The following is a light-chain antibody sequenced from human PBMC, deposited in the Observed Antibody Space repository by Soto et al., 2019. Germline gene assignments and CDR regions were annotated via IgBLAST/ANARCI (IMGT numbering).Light chain of an antibody. J-gene: IGKJ1*01. CDR2: DAS. CDR1: QSISSW. Sequence: DIQMTQSPSTLSASVGDRVTITCRASQSISSWLAWYQRKPGKAPKILIYDASSLESGVPSRFRGSGSGTEFTLTISRLQPDDFATYHCQQYNSYPWTFGQGTKVDIK. V-gene: IGKV1-5*01. CDR3: QQYNSYPWT.